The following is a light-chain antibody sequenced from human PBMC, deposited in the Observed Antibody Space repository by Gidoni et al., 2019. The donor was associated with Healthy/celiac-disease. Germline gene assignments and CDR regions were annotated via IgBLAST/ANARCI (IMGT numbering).Light chain of an antibody. CDR2: DAS. CDR3: QQRSNWPLLT. V-gene: IGKV3-11*01. J-gene: IGKJ4*01. Sequence: EIVLTQSPATLSLSPGERATLSCRASQSVSSYLAWYQQKPGQAPRLLIYDASNRATGSPARFSGSWSGTDFTLTISSLEPEDFAVYYCQQRSNWPLLTFGGGTKVEIK. CDR1: QSVSSY.